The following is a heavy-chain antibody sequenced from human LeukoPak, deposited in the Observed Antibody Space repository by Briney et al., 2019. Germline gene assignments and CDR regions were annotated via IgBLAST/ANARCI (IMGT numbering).Heavy chain of an antibody. CDR3: ARVTFGYSSGWYSGGAFDI. Sequence: ASVKASCKASGYTFTSYGISWVRQAPGQGLEWMGWISAYNGNTNYAQKLQGRVTMTTDTSTSTAYMELRSLRSDDTAVYYCARVTFGYSSGWYSGGAFDIWGQGTMVTVSS. CDR2: ISAYNGNT. D-gene: IGHD6-19*01. V-gene: IGHV1-18*01. J-gene: IGHJ3*02. CDR1: GYTFTSYG.